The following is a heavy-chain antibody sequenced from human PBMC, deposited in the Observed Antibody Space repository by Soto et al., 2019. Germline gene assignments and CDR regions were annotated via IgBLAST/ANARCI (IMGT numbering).Heavy chain of an antibody. Sequence: SETLSLTCAVSGGSISSGGYSWSWIRQPPGKGLEWIGYIYHSGSTYYNPSLKSRVTISVDRSKNQFSLKLSSVTAADTAVYYCASSSGYYFFDYWGQGTLVTVSS. J-gene: IGHJ4*02. CDR2: IYHSGST. CDR1: GGSISSGGYS. CDR3: ASSSGYYFFDY. V-gene: IGHV4-30-2*01. D-gene: IGHD3-22*01.